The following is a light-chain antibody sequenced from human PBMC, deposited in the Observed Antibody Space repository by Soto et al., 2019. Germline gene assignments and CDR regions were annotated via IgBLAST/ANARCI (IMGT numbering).Light chain of an antibody. J-gene: IGLJ2*01. CDR1: SSDVGAYNY. CDR2: EVS. Sequence: QSVLTQPASVSGSPGQSITISCTGTSSDVGAYNYVSWYQQHPGKAPKLMSYEVSDRTSGVSNRFSGSKSGNTAALTISGLKAEDEADYYCSSYATNRDVVFGGGTKLTVL. V-gene: IGLV2-14*01. CDR3: SSYATNRDVV.